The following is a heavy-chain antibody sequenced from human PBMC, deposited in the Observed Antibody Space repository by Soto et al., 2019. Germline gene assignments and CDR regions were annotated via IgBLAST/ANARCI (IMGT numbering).Heavy chain of an antibody. D-gene: IGHD6-13*01. V-gene: IGHV3-7*01. J-gene: IGHJ6*02. CDR2: IKQDGSEE. CDR3: ARIAASGRGWDV. CDR1: GFTFSSYW. Sequence: EVQLVESGGGLGQPGGSLRLSCVDSGFTFSSYWMSWVRQARVKGLEWVGNIKQDGSEENYVDSVKGRFTISRDNAKNSMYLQMNSLRAEDTAVYYCARIAASGRGWDVWGQGTTVVVSS.